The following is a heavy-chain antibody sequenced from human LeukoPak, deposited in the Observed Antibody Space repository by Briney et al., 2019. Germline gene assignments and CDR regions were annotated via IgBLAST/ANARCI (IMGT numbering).Heavy chain of an antibody. D-gene: IGHD2-21*02. V-gene: IGHV4-59*12. CDR2: IYYSGNT. CDR1: SGSITNYY. J-gene: IGHJ6*03. Sequence: PSETLSLTCTVSSGSITNYYWSWIRQPPGKGLEWIGFIYYSGNTNYNPSLKSRVTISVDTSKNQFSLKLSSVTAADTAVYYCARRGIVVVTADRGYYYYYYMDVWGKGTTVTISS. CDR3: ARRGIVVVTADRGYYYYYYMDV.